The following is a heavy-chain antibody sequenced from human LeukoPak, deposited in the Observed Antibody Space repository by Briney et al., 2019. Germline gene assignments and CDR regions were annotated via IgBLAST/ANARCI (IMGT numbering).Heavy chain of an antibody. CDR2: IYPGDSDT. J-gene: IGHJ4*02. CDR3: ARRRIQGYSGYDDFDY. CDR1: GYSFTSYW. D-gene: IGHD5-12*01. Sequence: LGESLKISCKGSGYSFTSYWIGWVRQMPGKGLEWMGIIYPGDSDTRYSPSFQGQVTISADKSISTAYLQWSSLKASDTAMYYCARRRIQGYSGYDDFDYWGQGTLVTVSS. V-gene: IGHV5-51*01.